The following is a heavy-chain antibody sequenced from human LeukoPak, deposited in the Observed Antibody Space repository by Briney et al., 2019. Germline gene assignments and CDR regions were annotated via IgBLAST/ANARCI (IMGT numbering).Heavy chain of an antibody. CDR3: ARRAYTYGRSGPFDF. J-gene: IGHJ4*02. Sequence: GESLKISCKASGYSFTSYWIGWVRQMPGKGLVWMGVIYPGDSDVKYNPPFQGQVTISVGKSTNTAYLQWSSLKASDTAIYYCARRAYTYGRSGPFDFWGQGTLVTVS. D-gene: IGHD5-18*01. CDR2: IYPGDSDV. V-gene: IGHV5-51*01. CDR1: GYSFTSYW.